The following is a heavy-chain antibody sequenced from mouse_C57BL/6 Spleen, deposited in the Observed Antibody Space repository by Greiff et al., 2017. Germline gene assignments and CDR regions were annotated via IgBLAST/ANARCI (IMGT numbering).Heavy chain of an antibody. D-gene: IGHD3-2*02. CDR1: GYTFTDYE. J-gene: IGHJ3*01. V-gene: IGHV1-15*01. CDR2: IDPETGGT. Sequence: PVQQSGAELVRPGASVTLSCKASGYTFTDYEMHWVKQTPVHGLEWIGAIDPETGGTAYNQKFKGKAILTADKSSSTAYMELRSLTSEDSAVYYCTRRSGYWFAYWGQGTLVTVSA. CDR3: TRRSGYWFAY.